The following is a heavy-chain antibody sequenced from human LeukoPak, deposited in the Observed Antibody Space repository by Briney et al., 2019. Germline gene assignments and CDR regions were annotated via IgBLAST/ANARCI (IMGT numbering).Heavy chain of an antibody. V-gene: IGHV1-3*01. D-gene: IGHD2-21*02. CDR3: ARDLGDPYYYYYYGMDV. J-gene: IGHJ6*02. CDR2: INAGNGNT. Sequence: ASVKVSCKASGYTFTSYAMYWVRQAPGQRLEWMGWINAGNGNTKYSQKFQGRVTVTRDTSASTAYMELSSLRSEDTAVYYCARDLGDPYYYYYYGMDVWGQGTTVTVSS. CDR1: GYTFTSYA.